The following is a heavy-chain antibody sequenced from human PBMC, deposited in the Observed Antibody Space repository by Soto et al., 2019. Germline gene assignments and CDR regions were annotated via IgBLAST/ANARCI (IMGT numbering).Heavy chain of an antibody. CDR1: DGSISTYDW. V-gene: IGHV4-4*02. Sequence: QVQLHESGPGLVKPSETLSLTCVVSDGSISTYDWWTWVRQPPGKGLEWIGKMFHSGGADYSPSLKSRVTISADSSKNRFSLRLTAVTAADTAVYYCATGNVDSMLEYWGQGTQVAVSS. J-gene: IGHJ4*02. D-gene: IGHD3-3*01. CDR3: ATGNVDSMLEY. CDR2: MFHSGGA.